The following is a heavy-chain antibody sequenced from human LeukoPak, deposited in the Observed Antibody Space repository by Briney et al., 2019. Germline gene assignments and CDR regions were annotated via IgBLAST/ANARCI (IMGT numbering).Heavy chain of an antibody. J-gene: IGHJ4*02. Sequence: GGSLRLSCAASGFTFSSYSMNWVRQAPGKGLEWVSHITASGTAMFYADSVKGRFTISRDNAKNSLYLQMNSLRAEDTAVYYCAKGQWYNWNYFDYWGQGTLVTVSS. CDR3: AKGQWYNWNYFDY. CDR1: GFTFSSYS. D-gene: IGHD1-20*01. CDR2: ITASGTAM. V-gene: IGHV3-48*01.